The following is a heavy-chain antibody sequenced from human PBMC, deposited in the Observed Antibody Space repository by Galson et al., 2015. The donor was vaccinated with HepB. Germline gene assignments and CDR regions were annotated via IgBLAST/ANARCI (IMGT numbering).Heavy chain of an antibody. Sequence: SVKVSCKASGGTFSSYAISWVRQAPGQGLEWMGRIIPILGIANYAQKFQGRVTITADKSTSTAYMELSSLRSEDTAVYYCARAAPTDSSGPIFDYWGQGTLVTVSS. D-gene: IGHD3-22*01. CDR2: IIPILGIA. CDR3: ARAAPTDSSGPIFDY. V-gene: IGHV1-69*04. CDR1: GGTFSSYA. J-gene: IGHJ4*02.